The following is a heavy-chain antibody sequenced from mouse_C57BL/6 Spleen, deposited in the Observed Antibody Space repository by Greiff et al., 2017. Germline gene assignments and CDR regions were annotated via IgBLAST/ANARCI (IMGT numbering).Heavy chain of an antibody. CDR2: ISGGGNTI. V-gene: IGHV5-17*01. Sequence: EVKLVESGGGLVKPGGSLKLSCAASGFTFSDYGMHWVRQAPEKGLEWVAYISGGGNTIYFADTVKGRFTISRENAKNPLFLQMTSLRSEDTAMYYCARVGYYAMDYWGQGTSVTVSS. CDR1: GFTFSDYG. J-gene: IGHJ4*01. CDR3: ARVGYYAMDY.